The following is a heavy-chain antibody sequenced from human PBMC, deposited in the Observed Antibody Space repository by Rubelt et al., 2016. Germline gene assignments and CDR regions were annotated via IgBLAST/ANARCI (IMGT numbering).Heavy chain of an antibody. J-gene: IGHJ5*02. CDR2: ISGSGGDT. D-gene: IGHD1-7*01. V-gene: IGHV3-23*01. CDR1: GFPFSTYA. Sequence: GESLRLSCAASGFPFSTYAMSWVRQAPGKGLEWVSGISGSGGDTFYADSVKGRFTISRDNSKNTLFLQMNSLRAEDTAVYHCARGGRDWSYQAAIDPWGQGLLVTVSS. CDR3: ARGGRDWSYQAAIDP.